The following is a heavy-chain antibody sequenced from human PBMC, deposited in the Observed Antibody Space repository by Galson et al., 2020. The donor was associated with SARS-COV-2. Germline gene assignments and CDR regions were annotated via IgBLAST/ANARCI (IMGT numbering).Heavy chain of an antibody. V-gene: IGHV1-69*13. CDR1: GGGFSTYP. Sequence: SVKVSCKPSGGGFSTYPISWVRLAPGQGLEWLGGIIPIFGTPDYARKFQGRLTITADEATSTAYMELSSLRSEDTAMYYCARGEDCGGDCAVYYLDHWGQGTLVTVSS. J-gene: IGHJ4*02. CDR2: IIPIFGTP. D-gene: IGHD2-21*02. CDR3: ARGEDCGGDCAVYYLDH.